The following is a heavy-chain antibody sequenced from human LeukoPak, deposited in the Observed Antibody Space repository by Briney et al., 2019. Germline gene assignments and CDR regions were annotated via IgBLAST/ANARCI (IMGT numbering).Heavy chain of an antibody. V-gene: IGHV4-39*07. CDR3: ARDVGGYCSSTSCYPGGAFDI. CDR2: IYYSGST. J-gene: IGHJ3*02. Sequence: SETLSLTCTVSGGSISSSSYSWGWFRQPPGKGLEWIGSIYYSGSTYYNPSLKSRVTISVDTSKNQFSLKLSSVTAADTAVYYCARDVGGYCSSTSCYPGGAFDIWGQGTMVTVSS. CDR1: GGSISSSSYS. D-gene: IGHD2-2*01.